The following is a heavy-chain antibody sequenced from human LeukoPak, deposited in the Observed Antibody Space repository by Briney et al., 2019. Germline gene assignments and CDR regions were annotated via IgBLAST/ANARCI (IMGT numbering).Heavy chain of an antibody. D-gene: IGHD6-13*01. CDR3: ARDWDSSSWYFRAAFDY. CDR2: IKEDGGEI. CDR1: GFSFSNYW. V-gene: IGHV3-7*01. Sequence: GGSLRLSCAASGFSFSNYWMTWVRQAPGKGLEWVAYIKEDGGEIYYADSVKGRFTISRDNAKNSLYLQMNSLRAEDTAVYYCARDWDSSSWYFRAAFDYWGQGTLVTVSS. J-gene: IGHJ4*02.